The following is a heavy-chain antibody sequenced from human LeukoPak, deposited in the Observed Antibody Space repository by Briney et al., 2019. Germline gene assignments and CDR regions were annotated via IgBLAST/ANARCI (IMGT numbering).Heavy chain of an antibody. CDR1: GFTFGDYA. J-gene: IGHJ3*02. Sequence: PGRSLRLSCTASGFTFGDYAMSWVRQAPGKGLEWVGFIRSKAYGGTTEYAASVKGRFTISRDDSKSIAYLQMNSLKTEDTAVYYCTRANPVVLRFLEWPLDAFDIWGQGTMSPSLQ. D-gene: IGHD3-3*01. V-gene: IGHV3-49*04. CDR2: IRSKAYGGTT. CDR3: TRANPVVLRFLEWPLDAFDI.